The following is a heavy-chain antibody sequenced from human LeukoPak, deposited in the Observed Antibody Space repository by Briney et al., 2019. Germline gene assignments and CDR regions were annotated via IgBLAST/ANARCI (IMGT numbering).Heavy chain of an antibody. Sequence: SVKVSCKASGGTFSSYAISWVRQALGQGLEWMGGIIPIFGTANYAQKFQGRVTITADESTSTAYMELSSLRSEDTAVYYCARELYGEYYYYMDVWGKGTTVTVSS. J-gene: IGHJ6*03. V-gene: IGHV1-69*13. CDR3: ARELYGEYYYYMDV. D-gene: IGHD4-17*01. CDR2: IIPIFGTA. CDR1: GGTFSSYA.